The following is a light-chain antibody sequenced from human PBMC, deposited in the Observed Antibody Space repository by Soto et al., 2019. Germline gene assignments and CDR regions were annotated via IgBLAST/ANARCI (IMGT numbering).Light chain of an antibody. V-gene: IGKV3-15*01. CDR1: QSVSSN. Sequence: EIVMPQSPATLSVSPGERATLSCRASQSVSSNLAWYQQKPGQAPRLLIYGASTRATGIPARFSGSGSGTEFTLTISSLQSEDFAVYYCQQYNNWPQTFGHGTKVEIK. J-gene: IGKJ1*01. CDR2: GAS. CDR3: QQYNNWPQT.